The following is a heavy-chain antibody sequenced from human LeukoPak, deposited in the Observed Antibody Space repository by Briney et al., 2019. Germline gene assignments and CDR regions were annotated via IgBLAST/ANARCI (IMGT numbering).Heavy chain of an antibody. CDR2: INHSGST. D-gene: IGHD4-17*01. CDR3: AREGESTVTTFGP. Sequence: PSETLSLTCAVYGGSFIGFHWNWIRQPPGKGLEWIGDINHSGSTYYNPSLKSRVTISVDTSKNQFSLKLSSVTAADTAVYYCAREGESTVTTFGPWGQGTLVTVSS. CDR1: GGSFIGFH. V-gene: IGHV4-34*01. J-gene: IGHJ5*02.